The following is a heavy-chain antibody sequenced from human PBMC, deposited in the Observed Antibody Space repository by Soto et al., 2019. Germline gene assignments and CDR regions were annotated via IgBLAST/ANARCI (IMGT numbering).Heavy chain of an antibody. Sequence: PGGSLRLSCAASGFTFSTYAMSWVRQAPGKGLEWVSSTTGTGASTYYADSVKGRFTISRDNSKNTLYLQMNSLRAEDAAVYFCAREGNLGRWLQPLDFWGQGTLVTVS. CDR1: GFTFSTYA. J-gene: IGHJ4*02. CDR2: TTGTGAST. D-gene: IGHD5-12*01. CDR3: AREGNLGRWLQPLDF. V-gene: IGHV3-23*01.